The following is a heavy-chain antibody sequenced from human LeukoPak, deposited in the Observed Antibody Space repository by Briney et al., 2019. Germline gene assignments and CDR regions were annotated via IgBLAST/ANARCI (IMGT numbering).Heavy chain of an antibody. J-gene: IGHJ4*02. CDR2: IYYSGST. D-gene: IGHD6-13*01. CDR1: GGSISSSSYH. CDR3: ARRGYSSSWYWDY. V-gene: IGHV4-39*01. Sequence: PSETLSLTCTVSGGSISSSSYHWGWIRQPPGKGLEWIGSIYYSGSTYYNPSLKSRVTISVDTSKNQFSLKLSSVTAADTAVYYCARRGYSSSWYWDYWGQGTLVTVSS.